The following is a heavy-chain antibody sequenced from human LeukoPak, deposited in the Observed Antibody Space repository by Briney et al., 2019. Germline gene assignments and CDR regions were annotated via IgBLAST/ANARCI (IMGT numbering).Heavy chain of an antibody. D-gene: IGHD6-13*01. J-gene: IGHJ4*02. CDR2: ISYDGSNK. CDR1: GFTFSSYG. V-gene: IGHV3-30*18. Sequence: PGGSLRLSCAASGFTFSSYGMHWVRQAPGKGLEWVAVISYDGSNKYYADSVKGRFTISRDNSKNTLYLQMNSLRAEDTAVYYCAKARAWQQLPYYFDYWGQGTLVTVSS. CDR3: AKARAWQQLPYYFDY.